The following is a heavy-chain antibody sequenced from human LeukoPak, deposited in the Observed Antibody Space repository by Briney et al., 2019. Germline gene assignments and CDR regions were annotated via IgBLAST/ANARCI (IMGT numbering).Heavy chain of an antibody. Sequence: GGSLRLSCIASGFTFSNYAMHWVRQAPGKGLEWVAVISYDGGTKYYADSVKGRFSISRDNSKNTLYLQMNSLRAEDTAIYYCGRNPLLGYGNYFDSWAREPWSPSPQ. CDR2: ISYDGGTK. J-gene: IGHJ4*02. V-gene: IGHV3-30-3*01. CDR3: GRNPLLGYGNYFDS. D-gene: IGHD5-12*01. CDR1: GFTFSNYA.